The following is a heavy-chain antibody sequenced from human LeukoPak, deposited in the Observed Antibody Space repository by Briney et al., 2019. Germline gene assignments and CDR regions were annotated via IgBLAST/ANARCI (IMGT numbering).Heavy chain of an antibody. CDR3: ARDFGDYRVDY. J-gene: IGHJ4*02. D-gene: IGHD4-17*01. V-gene: IGHV4-39*01. CDR1: GDSVSSSNYY. CDR2: LYYDGRT. Sequence: SETLSLTCTVFGDSVSSSNYYWAWFRQPPGKGLDWIGSLYYDGRTYYSPSLKSRVAISVDTSKNQFSLRLSSVTAADTAVYYCARDFGDYRVDYWGQGTLVTVSS.